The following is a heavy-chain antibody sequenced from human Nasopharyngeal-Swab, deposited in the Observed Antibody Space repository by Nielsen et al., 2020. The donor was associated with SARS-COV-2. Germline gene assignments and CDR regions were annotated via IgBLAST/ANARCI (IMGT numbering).Heavy chain of an antibody. V-gene: IGHV1-18*01. CDR1: GYAFTRFG. CDR3: ARGVGFLEWSADNWLDP. CDR2: ISGYNDKS. D-gene: IGHD3-3*01. J-gene: IGHJ5*02. Sequence: ASVKVSCKASGYAFTRFGINWVRQAPGQGLEWMGWISGYNDKSAYVQKFQGRVTMTIDTSTSTTYMELRNLRSDDTAVYYCARGVGFLEWSADNWLDPWGQGTPVTVSS.